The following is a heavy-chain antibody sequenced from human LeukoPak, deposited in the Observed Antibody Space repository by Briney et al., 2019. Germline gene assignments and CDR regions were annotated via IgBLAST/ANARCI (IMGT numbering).Heavy chain of an antibody. CDR1: GFTFDDFA. CDR3: AKDIYGDYGGPFDY. Sequence: GGSLRLSCAASGFTFDDFAMHWVRHAPGKGLEWVSLISWDGGSTFYADSVKARFTISRDNSKNSLYLQMNSLRAEDTALYYCAKDIYGDYGGPFDYWGQGTLVTVSS. V-gene: IGHV3-43D*03. D-gene: IGHD4-17*01. CDR2: ISWDGGST. J-gene: IGHJ4*02.